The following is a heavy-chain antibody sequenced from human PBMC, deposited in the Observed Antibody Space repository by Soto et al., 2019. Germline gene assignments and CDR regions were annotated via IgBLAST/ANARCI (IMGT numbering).Heavy chain of an antibody. CDR3: ARSSGTYPPSRYYYGLDV. D-gene: IGHD1-26*01. CDR1: GYTFTSYG. CDR2: ISAHNGDT. Sequence: QVQLVQSGPEVKKPGASVKVSCKASGYTFTSYGFSWVRQAPGQGRERMGWISAHNGDTIYAQKFQDRITMTTDTSTNTAYLELRSLKSGDTAVFYCARSSGTYPPSRYYYGLDVWGQGTTVTVSS. J-gene: IGHJ6*02. V-gene: IGHV1-18*01.